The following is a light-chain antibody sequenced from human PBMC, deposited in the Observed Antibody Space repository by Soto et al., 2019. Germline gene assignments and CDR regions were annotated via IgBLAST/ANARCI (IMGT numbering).Light chain of an antibody. J-gene: IGKJ5*01. V-gene: IGKV1-39*01. Sequence: IQMTQSRSSLSASVGNRVTITCRASQSISTYLNWYQKKPGKAPNLLIYDASRLQSGVPSRFSGSGGGTDFTLSISSVQPEDFATYFCQQSYMDPITFGQGTRLEIK. CDR3: QQSYMDPIT. CDR2: DAS. CDR1: QSISTY.